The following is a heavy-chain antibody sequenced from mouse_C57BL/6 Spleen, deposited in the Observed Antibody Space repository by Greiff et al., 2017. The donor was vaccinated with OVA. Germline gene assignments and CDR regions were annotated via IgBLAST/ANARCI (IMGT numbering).Heavy chain of an antibody. CDR2: IDPSDSET. CDR3: ATITQAYYAMDY. J-gene: IGHJ4*01. D-gene: IGHD3-2*02. V-gene: IGHV1-52*01. Sequence: VQLQQPGAELVRPGSSVKLSCKASGYTFTSYWMHWVKQRPIQGLEWIGNIDPSDSETHYNQKFKDKATLTVDKSSSTAYMQLSSLTSEDSAVYYCATITQAYYAMDYWGQGTSVTVSS. CDR1: GYTFTSYW.